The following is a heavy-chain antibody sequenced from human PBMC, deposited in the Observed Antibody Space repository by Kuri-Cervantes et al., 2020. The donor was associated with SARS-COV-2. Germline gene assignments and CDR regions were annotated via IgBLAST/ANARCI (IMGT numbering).Heavy chain of an antibody. Sequence: SETLSLTCTVSGGSISSYYWSWIRQPPGKGLEWIGYIYYSGSTNYNPSLKSRVTISVDTSKNQFSLKLGPVTAADTAVYYCARALLWFGESPDFWGQGTLVTVSS. CDR2: IYYSGST. V-gene: IGHV4-59*12. CDR3: ARALLWFGESPDF. D-gene: IGHD3-10*01. J-gene: IGHJ4*02. CDR1: GGSISSYY.